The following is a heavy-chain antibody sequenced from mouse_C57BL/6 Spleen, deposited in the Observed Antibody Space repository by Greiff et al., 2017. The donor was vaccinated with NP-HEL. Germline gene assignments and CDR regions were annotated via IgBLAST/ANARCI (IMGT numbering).Heavy chain of an antibody. CDR3: AGHDYDAAY. CDR1: GFTFTDYY. J-gene: IGHJ3*01. V-gene: IGHV7-3*01. D-gene: IGHD2-4*01. CDR2: IRNKANGYTT. Sequence: EVKLVESGGGLVQPGGSLSLSCAASGFTFTDYYMSWVRQPPGKALEWLGFIRNKANGYTTEYSASVKGRFTISRDNSQSILYLQMNALRAEDSATYYCAGHDYDAAYWGQGTLVTVSA.